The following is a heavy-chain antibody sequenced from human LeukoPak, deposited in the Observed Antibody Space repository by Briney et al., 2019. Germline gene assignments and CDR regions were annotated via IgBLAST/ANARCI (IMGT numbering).Heavy chain of an antibody. D-gene: IGHD6-6*01. V-gene: IGHV4-59*01. Sequence: SETLSLTCAVYGGSFSGYYWSWIRQPPGKGLEWIGYIYYSGSTNYNPSLKSRVTISVDTSKNQFSLKLSSVTAADTAVYYCARARVRRLDAFDIWGQGTMVTVSS. J-gene: IGHJ3*02. CDR1: GGSFSGYY. CDR3: ARARVRRLDAFDI. CDR2: IYYSGST.